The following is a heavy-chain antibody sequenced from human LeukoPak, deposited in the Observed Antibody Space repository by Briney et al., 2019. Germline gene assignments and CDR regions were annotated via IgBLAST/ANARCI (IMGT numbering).Heavy chain of an antibody. Sequence: PGGSLRLSCAASGFTFSSYAMSWVRQAPGKGLEWVSAISGSGGSTYYADSVKGRFTISRDNSKNTLYLQMYSLRAEDTAVYYCAKATFGVPDHLWFGELLYLYFDYWGQGTLVTVSS. CDR1: GFTFSSYA. CDR2: ISGSGGST. D-gene: IGHD3-10*01. V-gene: IGHV3-23*01. J-gene: IGHJ4*02. CDR3: AKATFGVPDHLWFGELLYLYFDY.